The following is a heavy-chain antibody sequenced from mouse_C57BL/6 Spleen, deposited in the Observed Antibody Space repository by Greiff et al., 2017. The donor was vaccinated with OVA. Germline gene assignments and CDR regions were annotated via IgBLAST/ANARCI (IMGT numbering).Heavy chain of an antibody. CDR2: IRLKSDNYAT. D-gene: IGHD2-4*01. Sequence: EVHLVESGGGLVQPGGSMKLSCVASGFTFSNYWMNWVRQSPEQGLEWVAQIRLKSDNYATHYAESVKGRFTISRDDSKSSVYLQMNDLRAEDTGIYYCTGLDYVAYWGQGTLVTVSA. J-gene: IGHJ3*01. CDR1: GFTFSNYW. CDR3: TGLDYVAY. V-gene: IGHV6-3*01.